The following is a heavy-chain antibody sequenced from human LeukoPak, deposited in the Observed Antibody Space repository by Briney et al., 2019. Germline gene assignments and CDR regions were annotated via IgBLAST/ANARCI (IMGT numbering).Heavy chain of an antibody. J-gene: IGHJ6*02. V-gene: IGHV4-59*01. D-gene: IGHD6-13*01. CDR2: IYYSGST. CDR1: GGSISSYY. CDR3: ARTRGSWYTKRVSYYYYYGMDV. Sequence: SETLSLTCTVSGGSISSYYWSWIRQPPGKGLEWIGYIYYSGSTNYNPSLKSRVTISVDTSKNQFSLKLSSVTAADTAVYYFARTRGSWYTKRVSYYYYYGMDVWGQGTTVTVSS.